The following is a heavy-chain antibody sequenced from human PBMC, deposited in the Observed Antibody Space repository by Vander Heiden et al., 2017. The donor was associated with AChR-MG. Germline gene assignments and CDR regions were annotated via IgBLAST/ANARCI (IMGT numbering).Heavy chain of an antibody. J-gene: IGHJ5*02. CDR1: GDSISRGGYS. CDR2: IYHSGDT. Sequence: QLQLQESGSGLVKASQTLSLTCTVSGDSISRGGYSWSWIRQPPGKGLEWIGHIYHSGDTSYNPSLKSRVTISVDKSENQFSLKLSSVTAADTAVYYCARSITIWVDPWGKGTLVTGSS. V-gene: IGHV4-30-2*01. D-gene: IGHD3-10*01. CDR3: ARSITIWVDP.